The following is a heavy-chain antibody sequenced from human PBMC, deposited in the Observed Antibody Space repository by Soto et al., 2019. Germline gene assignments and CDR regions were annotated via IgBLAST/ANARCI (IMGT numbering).Heavy chain of an antibody. D-gene: IGHD6-19*01. V-gene: IGHV1-18*01. CDR2: ISLNNGDT. Sequence: QVQLVQSGGEVKKPGASVKVSCKASGYTFTNYGISWVRQAPGQGLEWMGLISLNNGDTNYAQNLQGRVTVTTDTSTSTAYMELESLRTDDTAVYYCSLDRGLAVAWTKAHYYYGMGVWGQGTTVTVS. J-gene: IGHJ6*02. CDR1: GYTFTNYG. CDR3: SLDRGLAVAWTKAHYYYGMGV.